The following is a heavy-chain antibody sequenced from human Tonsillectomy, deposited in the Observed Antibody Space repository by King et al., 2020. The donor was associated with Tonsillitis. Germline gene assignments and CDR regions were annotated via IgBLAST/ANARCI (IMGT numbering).Heavy chain of an antibody. D-gene: IGHD3-22*01. CDR3: ARQSSYYDSSGYYYESPDFDY. CDR2: IYYSGST. V-gene: IGHV4-39*01. J-gene: IGHJ4*02. Sequence: QLQESGPGLVKPSEIVSLTCTVSGGSISSTSYYWGWIRQPPGKGLEWIGSIYYSGSTYYNPSLKSRVTISVDTSKNQFSLKLSSVTAADTAVYYCARQSSYYDSSGYYYESPDFDYWGQGTLVTVSS. CDR1: GGSISSTSYY.